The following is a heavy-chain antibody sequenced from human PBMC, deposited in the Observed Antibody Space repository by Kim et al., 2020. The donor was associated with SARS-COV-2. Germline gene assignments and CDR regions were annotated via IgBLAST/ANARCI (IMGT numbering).Heavy chain of an antibody. D-gene: IGHD3-10*01. Sequence: PSLKSRVTISVDKSKNQFSLKLSSVTAADTAVYYCARDSPGSGRGYFDYWGQGTLVTVSS. CDR3: ARDSPGSGRGYFDY. J-gene: IGHJ4*02. V-gene: IGHV4-4*02.